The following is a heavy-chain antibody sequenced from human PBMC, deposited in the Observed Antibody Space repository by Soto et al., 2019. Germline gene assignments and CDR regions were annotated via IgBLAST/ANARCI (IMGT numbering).Heavy chain of an antibody. V-gene: IGHV4-59*08. Sequence: QAQLQESGPGLVKPSETLSLTCTVSGDSISSDYWSWIRQPPGKGLEWIGYIYYSGGTNYNPSLKSRVTITGTRPRRPVSLALSSVAASDTAVYHCAGPRKQASVFESWGQGPLVAVSS. CDR2: IYYSGGT. D-gene: IGHD3-3*01. J-gene: IGHJ4*02. CDR1: GDSISSDY. CDR3: AGPRKQASVFES.